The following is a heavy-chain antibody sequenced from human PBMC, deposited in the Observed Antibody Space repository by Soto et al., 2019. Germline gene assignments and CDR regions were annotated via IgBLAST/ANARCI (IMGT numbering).Heavy chain of an antibody. CDR1: GGSISSGDYY. J-gene: IGHJ2*01. D-gene: IGHD6-13*01. CDR3: ARWYSSSWIHYGYFDL. V-gene: IGHV4-30-4*01. CDR2: IYYSGST. Sequence: QVQLQESGPGLVKPSQTLSLTCTVSGGSISSGDYYWSWIRQPPGKGLEWIGYIYYSGSTYYNPSLKSRVTISVDTSKNQFSLKLSSVTAADTAVYYCARWYSSSWIHYGYFDLWGRGTLVTVSS.